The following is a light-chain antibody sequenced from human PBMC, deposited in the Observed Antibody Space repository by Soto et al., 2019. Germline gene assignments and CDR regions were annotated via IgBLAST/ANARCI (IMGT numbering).Light chain of an antibody. Sequence: EIVLTQSPATLSLSPGERAALSCRASQSVSSSLAWYQQKPGQAHRLLIYDASKRATGIPARFSGSGSGTDFTLTISSLEPEDFAVDFCQQRSNWPSTFGGGTKVEI. CDR3: QQRSNWPST. V-gene: IGKV3-11*01. CDR2: DAS. J-gene: IGKJ4*01. CDR1: QSVSSS.